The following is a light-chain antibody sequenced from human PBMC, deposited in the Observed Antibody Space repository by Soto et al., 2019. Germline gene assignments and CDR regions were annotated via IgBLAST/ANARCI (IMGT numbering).Light chain of an antibody. J-gene: IGLJ2*01. CDR3: SSYTSSSNVV. V-gene: IGLV2-14*01. CDR1: SSDVGGYNY. CDR2: DVS. Sequence: QSALTQPASVSGSPGQSITISCTGTSSDVGGYNYVSWYQQHPGKAPKLMIYDVSNRPSGVSNRVSGSKSGNTASLTISGLQAEDEADYYCSSYTSSSNVVFGGGTKLTVL.